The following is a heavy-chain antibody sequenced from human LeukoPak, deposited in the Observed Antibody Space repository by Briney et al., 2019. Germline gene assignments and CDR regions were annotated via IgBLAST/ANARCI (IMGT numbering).Heavy chain of an antibody. V-gene: IGHV5-51*01. CDR3: ARHPTDFWTGYYLLDY. J-gene: IGHJ4*02. D-gene: IGHD3/OR15-3a*01. CDR2: IYPADSDT. Sequence: GESLKISYKGSGYSFTSYWIAWVRQMPGKGLEGRGIIYPADSDTRYSPSFQGQVTISADKSITTAYLQWSSLKASDTAMYYCARHPTDFWTGYYLLDYWGQGTLVTVSS. CDR1: GYSFTSYW.